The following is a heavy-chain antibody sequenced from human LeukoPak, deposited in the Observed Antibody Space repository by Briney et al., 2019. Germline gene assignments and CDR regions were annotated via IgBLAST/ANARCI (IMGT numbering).Heavy chain of an antibody. CDR3: TRVRALAAAGTGARYFQD. Sequence: GASVKVSCKASGYTFSDYHIHWLRQAPGQGLEWMGWSNPSSGGTNYAEKFHGRVTMTRDTSTNTAYMELSRLRSDDTAVYFGTRVRALAAAGTGARYFQDWGQGTLVTVSS. V-gene: IGHV1-2*02. D-gene: IGHD6-13*01. CDR1: GYTFSDYH. J-gene: IGHJ1*01. CDR2: SNPSSGGT.